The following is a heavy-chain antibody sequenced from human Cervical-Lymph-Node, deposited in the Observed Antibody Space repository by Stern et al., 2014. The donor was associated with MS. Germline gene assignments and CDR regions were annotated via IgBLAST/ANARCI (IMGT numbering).Heavy chain of an antibody. Sequence: VQLLESGGGVVPPGRSLRLSCAASGFSFSTYAMHWVRQAPGKGLEWVALISYDGTNTYYADSVKGRFTISRDNSKNTLYLQMNSLRSDDTALYYCAKDKRSGNYPLGAMDVWGQGTTVTVSS. D-gene: IGHD1-26*01. V-gene: IGHV3-30*18. CDR2: ISYDGTNT. CDR1: GFSFSTYA. J-gene: IGHJ6*02. CDR3: AKDKRSGNYPLGAMDV.